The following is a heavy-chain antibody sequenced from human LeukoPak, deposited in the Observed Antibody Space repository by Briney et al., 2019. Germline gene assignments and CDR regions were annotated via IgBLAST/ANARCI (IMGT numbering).Heavy chain of an antibody. CDR2: ISSSSSYI. Sequence: GGSLRLSCAASGFTFSSYSMNWVRQAPGKGLEWVSSISSSSSYIYYADSVKGRFTISRDNAKNSLYLQVNSLRAEDTAVYYCARDVTVAEDYWGQGTLVTVSS. J-gene: IGHJ4*02. V-gene: IGHV3-21*01. D-gene: IGHD6-19*01. CDR3: ARDVTVAEDY. CDR1: GFTFSSYS.